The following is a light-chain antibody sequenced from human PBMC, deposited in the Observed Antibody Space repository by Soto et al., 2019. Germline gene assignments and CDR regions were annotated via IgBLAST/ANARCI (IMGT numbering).Light chain of an antibody. CDR3: SSYTSTSTYV. V-gene: IGLV2-14*02. CDR2: EGS. J-gene: IGLJ1*01. Sequence: SLLTQPASVSGSPGQSITSSCTGTRSVVGSYNLVSWYQQHPGKAPKLMIYEGSKRPSGVSNRFSGSKSGNTASLTISGLQAEDEADYYCSSYTSTSTYVFGSGTKVTVL. CDR1: RSVVGSYNL.